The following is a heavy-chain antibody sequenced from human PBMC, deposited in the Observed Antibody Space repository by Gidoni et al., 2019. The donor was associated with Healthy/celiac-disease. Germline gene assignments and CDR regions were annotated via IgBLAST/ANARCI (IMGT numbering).Heavy chain of an antibody. D-gene: IGHD2-2*01. J-gene: IGHJ5*02. Sequence: QVQLQQCGAGLLKPSETLSLTCAVYGWSFSGYYWSCIRQPPGKGLEWSGEINHSGRNTYNPYLKSRVNISVDTSKNQLSLKMSSVTAADTAVYYCARGLPGQLLCSRRNSDWFDPWGQGTLVTVSS. V-gene: IGHV4-34*01. CDR1: GWSFSGYY. CDR3: ARGLPGQLLCSRRNSDWFDP. CDR2: INHSGRN.